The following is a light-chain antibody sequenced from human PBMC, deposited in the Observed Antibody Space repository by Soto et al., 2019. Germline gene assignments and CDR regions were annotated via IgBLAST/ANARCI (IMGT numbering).Light chain of an antibody. CDR1: QSVSSSY. Sequence: IRLTQSPGTVSLNQGERATLSCRASQSVSSSYLAWYQQKPGQAPRLLIYGASSRATGIPDRFSGSGSGTDFTLTISRLEPEDFAVYYCQQYGSSLTWTFGHGTKVDI. CDR2: GAS. CDR3: QQYGSSLTWT. J-gene: IGKJ1*01. V-gene: IGKV3-20*01.